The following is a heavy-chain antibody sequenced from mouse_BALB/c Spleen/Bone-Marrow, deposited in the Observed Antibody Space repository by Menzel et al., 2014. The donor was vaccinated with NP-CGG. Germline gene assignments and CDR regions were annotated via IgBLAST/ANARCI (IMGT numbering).Heavy chain of an antibody. CDR3: ARGYPSDY. Sequence: QVQLKQSGAELARPGASVKLSCKASGYTFTSYWMQWVEQRPGQGLEWIGAIYPGDGDTRYTQKFKGKATLTADKSSSTAYMQLSSLASEDSAVYYCARGYPSDYWGQGTTLTVSS. CDR2: IYPGDGDT. J-gene: IGHJ2*01. V-gene: IGHV1-87*01. D-gene: IGHD3-2*02. CDR1: GYTFTSYW.